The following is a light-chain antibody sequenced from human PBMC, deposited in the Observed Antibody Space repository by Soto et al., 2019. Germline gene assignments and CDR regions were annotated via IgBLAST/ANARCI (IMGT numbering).Light chain of an antibody. CDR2: RNN. CDR1: ISNIGSNY. CDR3: EAWDDSLSGSYV. J-gene: IGLJ1*01. Sequence: QSALTQPPSASGTPGQRVTISCSGSISNIGSNYVFWYQQLPGTAPKLLIYRNNKRPSGVPDRFSGSKSGTSASLAISGLRSEDEADYYCEAWDDSLSGSYVFGTGTKVTDL. V-gene: IGLV1-47*01.